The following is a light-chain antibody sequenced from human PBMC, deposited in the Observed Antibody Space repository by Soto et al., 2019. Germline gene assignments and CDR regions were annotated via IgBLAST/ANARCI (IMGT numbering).Light chain of an antibody. CDR3: QQRSNWWT. V-gene: IGKV3-11*01. CDR1: QSVSSY. J-gene: IGKJ1*01. CDR2: DAS. Sequence: EIVLTQSPGTLSLSPGEGATLSCRASQSVSSYLAWYQQKPGQAPRLLIYDASNRATGIPARFSGSGSGTDFTLTISSLEPEDFAVYYCQQRSNWWTFGQGTKVEIK.